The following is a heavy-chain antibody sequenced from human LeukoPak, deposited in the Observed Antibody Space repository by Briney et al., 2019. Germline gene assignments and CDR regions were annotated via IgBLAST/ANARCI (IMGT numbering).Heavy chain of an antibody. CDR2: ISAYNGNT. CDR3: ARDSPRGNNVGDY. CDR1: GYTFTSYA. V-gene: IGHV1-18*01. J-gene: IGHJ4*02. Sequence: ASVKVSCKASGYTFTSYAMNWVRQAPGQGLEWMGWISAYNGNTKYAQKLQGRVTMTTDTSTSTAYMELRSLRSDDTAVYYCARDSPRGNNVGDYWGQGTLVTVSS. D-gene: IGHD3-10*01.